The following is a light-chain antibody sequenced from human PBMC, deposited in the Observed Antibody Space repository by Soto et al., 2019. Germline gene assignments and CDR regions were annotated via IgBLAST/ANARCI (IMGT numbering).Light chain of an antibody. J-gene: IGLJ3*02. Sequence: QSALTQPASVSGSPGQSITMSCTGSSSDIGTYNFVSWYQQHADKAPRLILYEVSNRPSAVSSRFSGSKSGNSASLTSSGLQPEDEAHYFCSSYAATSSLVFGGGTKLTVL. CDR1: SSDIGTYNF. V-gene: IGLV2-14*01. CDR2: EVS. CDR3: SSYAATSSLV.